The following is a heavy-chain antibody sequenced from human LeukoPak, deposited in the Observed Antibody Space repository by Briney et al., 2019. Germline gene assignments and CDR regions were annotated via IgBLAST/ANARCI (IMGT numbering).Heavy chain of an antibody. Sequence: SETLSLTCTVSGGSISSSSYYWGWIRQPPGEGLEWIGRIYTSGSTNYNPSLKSRVTMSVDTSKNQFSLKLSSVTAADTAVYYCARDWTPLIVVVPAATSQDWFDPWGQGTLVTVSS. CDR3: ARDWTPLIVVVPAATSQDWFDP. J-gene: IGHJ5*02. D-gene: IGHD2-2*01. CDR1: GGSISSSSYY. V-gene: IGHV4-39*07. CDR2: IYTSGST.